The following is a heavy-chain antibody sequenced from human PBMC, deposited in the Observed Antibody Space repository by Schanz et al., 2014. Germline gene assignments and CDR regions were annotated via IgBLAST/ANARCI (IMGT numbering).Heavy chain of an antibody. CDR2: ISSSGSSI. V-gene: IGHV3-21*02. CDR1: GFTFNNFN. Sequence: EVQVVESGGGLVRPGGSLRLSCAASGFTFNNFNMNWVRQAPGKGLEWVSSISSSGSSIYYADSVKGRFTISRDNANNSLFLRMNSLRADDTALYYCAKGKSEVRGIILDYWGQGTMVVVSS. CDR3: AKGKSEVRGIILDY. D-gene: IGHD3-10*01. J-gene: IGHJ4*02.